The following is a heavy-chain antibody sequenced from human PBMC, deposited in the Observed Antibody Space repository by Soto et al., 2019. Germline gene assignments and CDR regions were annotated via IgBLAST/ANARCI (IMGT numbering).Heavy chain of an antibody. J-gene: IGHJ3*02. Sequence: LRLSCAASGFTFSSYAMSWVRQAPGKGLEWVSAISGSGGSTYYADSVKGRFTISRDNSKNTLYLQMNSLRAEDTAVYYCAITPPYYYDSSGYYAFDIWGQGTMVTVSS. CDR3: AITPPYYYDSSGYYAFDI. CDR2: ISGSGGST. V-gene: IGHV3-23*01. CDR1: GFTFSSYA. D-gene: IGHD3-22*01.